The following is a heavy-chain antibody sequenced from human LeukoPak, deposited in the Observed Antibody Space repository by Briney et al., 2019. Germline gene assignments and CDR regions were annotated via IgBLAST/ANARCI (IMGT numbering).Heavy chain of an antibody. CDR3: ARYRYSSSWDYFDY. CDR1: GYTFTSYG. CDR2: ISAYNGNT. D-gene: IGHD6-13*01. Sequence: GASVKVSCKASGYTFTSYGISWVRQAPGQGLEWMGWISAYNGNTNYAQKLQGRVTMTTDTSTSTAYVELRSLRSDDTAVYYCARYRYSSSWDYFDYWGQGTLVTVSS. V-gene: IGHV1-18*01. J-gene: IGHJ4*02.